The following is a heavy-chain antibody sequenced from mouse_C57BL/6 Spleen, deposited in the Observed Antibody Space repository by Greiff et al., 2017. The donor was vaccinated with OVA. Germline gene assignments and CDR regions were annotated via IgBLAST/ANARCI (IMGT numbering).Heavy chain of an antibody. D-gene: IGHD2-4*01. Sequence: QVQLKESGAELARPGASVKMSCKASGYTFTSYTMHWVKQRPGQGLEWIGYINPSSGYTKYNQKFKDKATLTADKSSSTAYMQLSSLTSEDSAVYYCARDYDYEFAYWGQGTLVTVSA. CDR2: INPSSGYT. CDR3: ARDYDYEFAY. J-gene: IGHJ3*01. V-gene: IGHV1-4*01. CDR1: GYTFTSYT.